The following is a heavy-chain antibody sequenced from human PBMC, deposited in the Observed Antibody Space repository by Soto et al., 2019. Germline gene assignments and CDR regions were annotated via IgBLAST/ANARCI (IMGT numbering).Heavy chain of an antibody. Sequence: GGSLRLSCAASGFMFNNYVMSWVRQAPGKGLEWVSAINGLFNNDPYFADSVKGRFTISRDNSKSTLFLQLNSLSAEDTAVYYCARRVLPHWYFDLWGRGTLVTVS. CDR1: GFMFNNYV. D-gene: IGHD3-3*01. V-gene: IGHV3-23*05. J-gene: IGHJ2*01. CDR3: ARRVLPHWYFDL. CDR2: INGLFNNDP.